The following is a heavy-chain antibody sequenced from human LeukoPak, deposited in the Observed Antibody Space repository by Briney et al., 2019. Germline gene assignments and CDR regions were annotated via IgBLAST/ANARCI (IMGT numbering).Heavy chain of an antibody. CDR3: ARGWGIAAAGTAGRSSWYFDL. CDR2: INPSGGST. D-gene: IGHD6-13*01. V-gene: IGHV1-46*01. Sequence: GASVKVSCKASGYTFTGYYMHWVRQAPGQGLEWMGIINPSGGSTSYAQKFQGGVTMTRDTSTSTVYMELSSLRSEDTAVYYCARGWGIAAAGTAGRSSWYFDLWGRGTLVTVSS. CDR1: GYTFTGYY. J-gene: IGHJ2*01.